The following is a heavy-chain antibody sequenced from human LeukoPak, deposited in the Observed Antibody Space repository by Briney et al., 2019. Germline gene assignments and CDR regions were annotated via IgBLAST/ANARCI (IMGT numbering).Heavy chain of an antibody. CDR1: GYSISSGYY. V-gene: IGHV4-38-2*01. CDR3: ARVVGNCYDSSGYYLFDY. CDR2: IYHSGST. Sequence: PSETLSLTCAVSGYSISSGYYWGWIRQPPGKGLEWIGSIYHSGSTYYNPSLKSRVTISVDTSKNQFSLKLSSVTAADTAVYYCARVVGNCYDSSGYYLFDYWGQGTLVTVSS. D-gene: IGHD3-22*01. J-gene: IGHJ4*02.